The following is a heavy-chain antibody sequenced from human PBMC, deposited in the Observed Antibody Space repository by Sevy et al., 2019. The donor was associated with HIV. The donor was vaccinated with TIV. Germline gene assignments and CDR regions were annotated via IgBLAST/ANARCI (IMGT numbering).Heavy chain of an antibody. J-gene: IGHJ6*02. CDR1: GFTFSSYS. CDR2: ISSSSSYI. Sequence: GSLRLSCAASGFTFSSYSMNWVRQAPGKGLEWVSSISSSSSYIYYADSVKGRFTISRDNAKNSLYLQMNSLRAEDTAVYYCARAKGYCSSTSCYTPRNYYYYYGMDVWGQGTTVTVSS. D-gene: IGHD2-2*02. V-gene: IGHV3-21*01. CDR3: ARAKGYCSSTSCYTPRNYYYYYGMDV.